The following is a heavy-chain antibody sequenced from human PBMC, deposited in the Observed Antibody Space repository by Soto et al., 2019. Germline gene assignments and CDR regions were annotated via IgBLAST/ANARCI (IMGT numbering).Heavy chain of an antibody. CDR2: INPNSGGT. J-gene: IGHJ4*02. V-gene: IGHV1-2*04. CDR1: GYTFTGYY. D-gene: IGHD2-15*01. Sequence: ASVKVSCKASGYTFTGYYMHWVRQAPGQGLEWMGWINPNSGGTNYAQKFQGWVTTTRDTSISTAYMELSRLRSDDTAVYYCARFDSIVDIVVVVAATGYFDYWGQGTLVTVSS. CDR3: ARFDSIVDIVVVVAATGYFDY.